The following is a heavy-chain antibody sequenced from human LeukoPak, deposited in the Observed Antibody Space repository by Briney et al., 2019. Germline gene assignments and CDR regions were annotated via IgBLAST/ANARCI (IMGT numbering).Heavy chain of an antibody. V-gene: IGHV3-30-3*01. D-gene: IGHD2-15*01. CDR3: ARADLGSCSGGSCYGHY. CDR2: ISNDGSNK. J-gene: IGHJ4*02. Sequence: GGSLRLSCPASGFTFSSYAMHWVRQAPGKGLEWVAVISNDGSNKYYADSVKGRFTISRDNSKNTLYLQMDSLRAEDTAVYYCARADLGSCSGGSCYGHYWGQGTLVTVSS. CDR1: GFTFSSYA.